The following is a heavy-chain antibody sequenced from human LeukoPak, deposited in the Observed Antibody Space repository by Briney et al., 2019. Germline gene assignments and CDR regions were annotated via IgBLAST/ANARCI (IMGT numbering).Heavy chain of an antibody. CDR3: AELGITMIGGV. J-gene: IGHJ6*04. D-gene: IGHD3-10*02. CDR1: GFTFTTYA. V-gene: IGHV3-48*03. CDR2: ISSSGSTI. Sequence: GGSLRLSCAASGFTFTTYAMNWVRQAPGKGLEWVSYISSSGSTIYYADSVKGRFTISRDNAKNSLYLQMNSLRAEDTAVYYCAELGITMIGGVWGKGTTVTTSS.